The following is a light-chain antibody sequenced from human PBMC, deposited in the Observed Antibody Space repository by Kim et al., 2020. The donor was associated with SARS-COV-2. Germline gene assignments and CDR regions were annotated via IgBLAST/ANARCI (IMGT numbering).Light chain of an antibody. CDR3: QYYGSPPYT. J-gene: IGKJ2*01. Sequence: EIVLTQSPGTLSLSPGERATLSCRASESVTNNYLAWYQHKPGQAPRLLIYGASNRATGIPDKFSGRGSGTDFTLTINRLEPEDIAVYYCQYYGSPPYTFGRGTKLEI. V-gene: IGKV3-20*01. CDR1: ESVTNNY. CDR2: GAS.